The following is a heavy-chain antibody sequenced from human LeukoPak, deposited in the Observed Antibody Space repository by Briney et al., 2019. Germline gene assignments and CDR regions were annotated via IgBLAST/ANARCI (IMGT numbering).Heavy chain of an antibody. CDR1: GGSISSYY. Sequence: KTSETLSLTCTVSGGSISSYYWSWIRQPPGKGLEWIGYIYYSGSTNYNPSLKSRVTISVDTSKNQFSLKLSSVTAADTAVYYCARGLRFPPPSHWFDPWGQGTLVTVSS. CDR2: IYYSGST. D-gene: IGHD3-3*01. J-gene: IGHJ5*02. CDR3: ARGLRFPPPSHWFDP. V-gene: IGHV4-59*01.